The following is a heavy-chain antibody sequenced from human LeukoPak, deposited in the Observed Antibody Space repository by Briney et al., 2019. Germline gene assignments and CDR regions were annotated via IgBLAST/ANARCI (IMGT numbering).Heavy chain of an antibody. CDR1: GFTFSNHG. D-gene: IGHD6-19*01. Sequence: PGGSLRLSCAASGFTFSNHGMNWVRQAPGKGLEWVSGISPSGDITYYADSVKGRFTISRDNSKNTLYLQMNSLRAEDTAVYYCARGTKHSSGWYYFDYWGQGTLVTVSS. CDR2: ISPSGDIT. CDR3: ARGTKHSSGWYYFDY. V-gene: IGHV3-23*01. J-gene: IGHJ4*02.